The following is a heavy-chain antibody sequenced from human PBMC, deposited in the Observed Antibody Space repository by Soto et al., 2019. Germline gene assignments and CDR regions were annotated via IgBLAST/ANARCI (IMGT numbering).Heavy chain of an antibody. CDR1: GFTVSSNY. Sequence: EVQLVESGGGLIQPGGSLRLSCAASGFTVSSNYMSWVRQAPGKGLEWVSVIYSGGSTYYADSVKDRFTITRDNSKNTLDLQMNSLRAEETAVYYCASVGVVIYWGQGTLVTVSS. J-gene: IGHJ4*02. CDR2: IYSGGST. V-gene: IGHV3-53*01. CDR3: ASVGVVIY. D-gene: IGHD3-22*01.